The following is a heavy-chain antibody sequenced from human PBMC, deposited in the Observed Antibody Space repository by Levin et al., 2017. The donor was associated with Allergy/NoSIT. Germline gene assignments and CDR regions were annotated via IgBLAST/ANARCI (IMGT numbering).Heavy chain of an antibody. J-gene: IGHJ4*02. CDR1: GDSVSSASAT. D-gene: IGHD5-18*01. CDR2: TYYRSKWYN. V-gene: IGHV6-1*01. CDR3: SRTRGYSYGPFDY. Sequence: SQTLSLTCAISGDSVSSASATWNWMRQSPSRGLEWLGRTYYRSKWYNDYGVSVKSRITINSDTSKNQFSLQLNSVTPEDTAIYYCSRTRGYSYGPFDYWGQGSLVTVSS.